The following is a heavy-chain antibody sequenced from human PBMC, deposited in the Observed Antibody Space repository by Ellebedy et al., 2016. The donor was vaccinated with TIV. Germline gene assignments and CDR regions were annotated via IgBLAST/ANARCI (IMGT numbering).Heavy chain of an antibody. CDR3: ARGVTYYDILTGYSY. D-gene: IGHD3-9*01. CDR2: IYYSGST. V-gene: IGHV4-39*01. CDR1: GGSFSSSSYY. Sequence: SETLSLXXAVYGGSFSSSSYYWGWIRQPPGKGLEWIGSIYYSGSTYYNPSLKSRVTISVDTSKNQFSLRLSSVTAADTAVYYCARGVTYYDILTGYSYWGQGTLVTVSS. J-gene: IGHJ4*02.